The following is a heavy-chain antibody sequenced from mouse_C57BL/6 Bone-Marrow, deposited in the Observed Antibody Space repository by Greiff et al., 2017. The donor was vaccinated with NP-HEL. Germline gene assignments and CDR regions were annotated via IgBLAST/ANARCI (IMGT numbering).Heavy chain of an antibody. D-gene: IGHD3-3*01. Sequence: EVQLQQSGAELVKPGASVKLSCTASGFNINDYYMHWVKQRTEQGLAWIGRIDPEDGETKYAPNFPGQATITADTSSTTAYLQLSSRTSEDTAVYYCAREGGVISYFDYWGQGTTLTVSS. CDR3: AREGGVISYFDY. CDR2: IDPEDGET. J-gene: IGHJ2*01. V-gene: IGHV14-2*01. CDR1: GFNINDYY.